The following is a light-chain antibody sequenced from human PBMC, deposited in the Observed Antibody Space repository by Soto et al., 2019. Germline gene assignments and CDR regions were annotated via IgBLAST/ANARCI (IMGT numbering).Light chain of an antibody. CDR1: SSNIGAGYD. CDR2: GNS. Sequence: QSVLTQPHSVSGATGQRVTISCTGSSSNIGAGYDVHWYQQLPGTAPNLLIYGNSNRPSGVPDRCSGSKSVTSASLAITGRKAEDEADYYCQSYDSSLSGVVFGGGTKLTVL. V-gene: IGLV1-40*01. J-gene: IGLJ2*01. CDR3: QSYDSSLSGVV.